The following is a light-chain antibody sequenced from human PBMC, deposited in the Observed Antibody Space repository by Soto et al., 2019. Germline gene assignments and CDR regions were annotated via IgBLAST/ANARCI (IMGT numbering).Light chain of an antibody. CDR2: EVS. V-gene: IGLV2-14*01. J-gene: IGLJ1*01. CDR1: SSDVGGYDF. CDR3: SSYTSTTTYV. Sequence: QSVLTQSASVSGSPGQSITISCTGTSSDVGGYDFVSWYQQHPGKAPKVMIYEVSDRPSGVSNRFSGSKSGNTASLTISGLQAEDEADYYCSSYTSTTTYVFGTGTKVTVL.